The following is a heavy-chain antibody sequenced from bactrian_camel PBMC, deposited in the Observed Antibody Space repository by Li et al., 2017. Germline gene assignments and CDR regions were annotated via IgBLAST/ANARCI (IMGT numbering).Heavy chain of an antibody. Sequence: VQLVESGGGLVQPGGSLRLSCATSGFTFSVWDMNWVRQAPGKGLEWVSFISDGGGGTTYYRDSVKGRFTISRDNAKNTLYLQMNSLKTEDTAVYYCATGLQNYRWGQGTQVTVS. V-gene: IGHV3S40*01. J-gene: IGHJ4*01. CDR2: ISDGGGGTT. D-gene: IGHD2*01. CDR3: ATGLQNYR. CDR1: GFTFSVWD.